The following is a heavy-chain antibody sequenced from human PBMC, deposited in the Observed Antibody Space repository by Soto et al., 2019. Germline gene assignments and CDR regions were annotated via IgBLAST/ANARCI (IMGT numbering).Heavy chain of an antibody. J-gene: IGHJ4*02. CDR3: ARAGSVYDNNFDY. V-gene: IGHV1-46*01. CDR1: GYPFTISY. CDR2: INPSGGSS. Sequence: VKISSKASGYPFTISYMHWVRQAPGQGLEWMGLINPSGGSSSYAQEFQGRVTMTRDTSTSTVYMELSSLTSEDTAVYYCARAGSVYDNNFDYWRQGHLVPVSS. D-gene: IGHD1-26*01.